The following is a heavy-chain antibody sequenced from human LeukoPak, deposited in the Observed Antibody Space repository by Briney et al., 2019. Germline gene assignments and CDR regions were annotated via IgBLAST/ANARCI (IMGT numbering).Heavy chain of an antibody. CDR2: ISGSGGST. D-gene: IGHD6-6*01. V-gene: IGHV3-23*01. CDR3: AKEGDIAALGYYYYMDV. J-gene: IGHJ6*03. CDR1: GFTFSSYA. Sequence: PGGSLRLSCAASGFTFSSYAMSWVRQAPGKGLEWVSAISGSGGSTYYADSVKGRFTISRDNSKNTLYLQMNSLRAEDTAVYYCAKEGDIAALGYYYYMDVWGKGTTVTVSS.